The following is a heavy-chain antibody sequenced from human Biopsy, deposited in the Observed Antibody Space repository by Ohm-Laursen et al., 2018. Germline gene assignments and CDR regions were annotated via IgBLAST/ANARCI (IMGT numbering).Heavy chain of an antibody. D-gene: IGHD4-17*01. CDR1: GFPFTGFS. Sequence: SLRLSCAASGFPFTGFSMDWVRQAPGKGLEWVSTISGNSDIIYDTDPVKGRFTISRDNSKNTLYLQMNSLRADDTAVYYCALAAAQTVTHFDYWGQGTLVTVSS. V-gene: IGHV3-23*01. CDR2: ISGNSDII. J-gene: IGHJ4*02. CDR3: ALAAAQTVTHFDY.